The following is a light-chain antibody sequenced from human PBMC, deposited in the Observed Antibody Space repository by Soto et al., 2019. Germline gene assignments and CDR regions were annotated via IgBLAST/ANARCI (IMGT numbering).Light chain of an antibody. V-gene: IGKV3-20*01. CDR1: ETIGRAY. CDR2: ATS. CDR3: HQYATSPFT. Sequence: IVLTQSSGTLSLSPGERATVSCRASETIGRAYFAWYQHRPGRTPRLVLSATSNRAAGIPDRFGGSGSGADFTLTISGAEPEDFAVYYCHQYATSPFTFGQGTKLEI. J-gene: IGKJ2*01.